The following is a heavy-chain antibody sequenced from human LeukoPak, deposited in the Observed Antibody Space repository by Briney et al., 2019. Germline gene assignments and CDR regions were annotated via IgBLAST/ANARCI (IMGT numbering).Heavy chain of an antibody. D-gene: IGHD3-10*01. CDR1: GDSISSGDYY. CDR3: ARGLKYYYGSGSSYFDY. J-gene: IGHJ4*02. Sequence: PSETLSLTCTVSGDSISSGDYYWSWIRQPAGKGLEWIGRIYTSGSTNYNPSLKSRVTISVDTSKNQFSLKLSSVTAADTAVYYCARGLKYYYGSGSSYFDYWGQGTLVTVSS. CDR2: IYTSGST. V-gene: IGHV4-61*02.